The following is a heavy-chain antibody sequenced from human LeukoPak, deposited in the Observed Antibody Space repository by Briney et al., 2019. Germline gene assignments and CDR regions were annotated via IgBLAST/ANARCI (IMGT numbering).Heavy chain of an antibody. V-gene: IGHV3-30*18. Sequence: GGSLRLSFAASGFTFTSYGMHWVRQAPGKGLEWVAVISYDGSNNYYADSVKGRFSISRDNSRNTLYLQMNGLRAEDTAVYYCAKGFTGMDFWGQGSLVTVSS. D-gene: IGHD4-11*01. CDR1: GFTFTSYG. CDR3: AKGFTGMDF. J-gene: IGHJ4*02. CDR2: ISYDGSNN.